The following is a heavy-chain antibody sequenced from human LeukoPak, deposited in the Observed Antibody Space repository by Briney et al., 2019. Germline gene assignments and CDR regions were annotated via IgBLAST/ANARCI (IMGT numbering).Heavy chain of an antibody. CDR3: AKQRSEVPVAAANH. V-gene: IGHV3-23*01. CDR1: GFTFSSYA. D-gene: IGHD2-2*01. CDR2: ISGSGAST. J-gene: IGHJ5*02. Sequence: GGSLRLSCATSGFTFSSYAMSWVRQAPGKGLEWVSGISGSGASTYYEDSVKGRFTISRDNSKNTLYLQMNSLRVEDTAVYYCAKQRSEVPVAAANHWGQGSLVTVSS.